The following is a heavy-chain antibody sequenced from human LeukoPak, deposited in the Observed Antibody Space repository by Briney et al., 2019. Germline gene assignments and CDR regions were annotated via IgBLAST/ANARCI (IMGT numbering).Heavy chain of an antibody. V-gene: IGHV1-2*02. CDR1: GYTFTGYY. D-gene: IGHD3-10*01. CDR2: INPNSGGT. Sequence: ASVKVSCKASGYTFTGYYMHWVRQAPGHGLEWMGWINPNSGGTNYAQKFQGRVTMTRDTSISTAYMELSRLRSDDTAVYYCARNRITMVRGVIDSSNWFDPWGQGTLVTVSS. J-gene: IGHJ5*02. CDR3: ARNRITMVRGVIDSSNWFDP.